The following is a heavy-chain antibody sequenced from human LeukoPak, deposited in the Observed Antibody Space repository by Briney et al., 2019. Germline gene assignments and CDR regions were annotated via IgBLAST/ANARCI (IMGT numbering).Heavy chain of an antibody. CDR2: IKYDGSQK. J-gene: IGHJ4*02. CDR1: GFTLGGYW. D-gene: IGHD1-14*01. Sequence: PGGSLRLSCAASGFTLGGYWMKWLRQAPGKGLEWVANIKYDGSQKYYVDSVKGRFTISRDNAKNSLYLQMNSLSAEDTAVYYCASDSPEPGQFFDYWGQGTLVTVSS. V-gene: IGHV3-7*04. CDR3: ASDSPEPGQFFDY.